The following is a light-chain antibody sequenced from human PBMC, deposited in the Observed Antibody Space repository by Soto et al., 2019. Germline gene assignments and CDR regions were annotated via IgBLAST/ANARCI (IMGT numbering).Light chain of an antibody. CDR2: AAS. Sequence: DIQMTQSPSSVSASVGDRVTITCRASQGISSWLAGYQQKPGKAPKLLIYAASSVKSWVPSRFTGGGSGTYFTLTISSLQPEDVAAFYCQQANSYSRFTFGPGTKVDIK. J-gene: IGKJ3*01. CDR3: QQANSYSRFT. CDR1: QGISSW. V-gene: IGKV1-12*01.